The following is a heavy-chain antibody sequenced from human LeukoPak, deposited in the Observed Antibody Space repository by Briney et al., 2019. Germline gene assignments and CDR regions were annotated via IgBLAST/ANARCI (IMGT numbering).Heavy chain of an antibody. CDR2: INHSGST. J-gene: IGHJ4*02. D-gene: IGHD2-2*01. CDR3: ARGDPGYCSSTSCYSNFDY. Sequence: SETLSPTCAVYGGSFSGYYWSWIRQPPGKGLEWIGEINHSGSTNYNPSLKSRVTISVDTSKNQFSLKLSSVTAADTAVYYCARGDPGYCSSTSCYSNFDYWGQGTLVTVSS. V-gene: IGHV4-34*01. CDR1: GGSFSGYY.